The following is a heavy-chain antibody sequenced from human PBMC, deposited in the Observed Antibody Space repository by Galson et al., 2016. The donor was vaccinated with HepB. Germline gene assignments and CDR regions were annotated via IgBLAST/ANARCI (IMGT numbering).Heavy chain of an antibody. V-gene: IGHV3-53*01. D-gene: IGHD2-21*01. CDR3: ATKSLVK. Sequence: MHWVRQAPGKGLECVSVIYSGGSTYYADSVKGRFTISRDSSKNTLYLQMNSLRAEDTAVYYCATKSLVKWGQGTLVTVSS. J-gene: IGHJ4*02. CDR2: IYSGGST.